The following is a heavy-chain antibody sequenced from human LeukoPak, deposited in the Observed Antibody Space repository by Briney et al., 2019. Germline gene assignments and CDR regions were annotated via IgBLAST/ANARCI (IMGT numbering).Heavy chain of an antibody. V-gene: IGHV1-46*01. CDR2: IKPSGGST. CDR3: AREVPENFNFDY. Sequence: ASVKVSCKASGYTFTSYYTHWVRQAPGQGLEWMGIIKPSGGSTLYAQKFQGRVTVTSDMSTSTVYVELSSLRSEDTAVYYCAREVPENFNFDYWGQGTLVTVSS. J-gene: IGHJ4*02. D-gene: IGHD2/OR15-2a*01. CDR1: GYTFTSYY.